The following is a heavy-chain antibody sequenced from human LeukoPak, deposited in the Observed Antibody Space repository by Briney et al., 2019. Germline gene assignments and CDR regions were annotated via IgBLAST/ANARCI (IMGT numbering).Heavy chain of an antibody. J-gene: IGHJ6*02. CDR2: ISSSGSTI. CDR3: AREAQITIFGVVISYYYYYGMDV. V-gene: IGHV3-11*04. CDR1: GFTFSDYY. D-gene: IGHD3-3*01. Sequence: PGGSLGLSCAASGFTFSDYYMSWIRQAPGKGLEWVSYISSSGSTIYYADSVKGRFTISRDNAKNSLYLQMNSLRAEDTAVYYCAREAQITIFGVVISYYYYYGMDVWGQGTTVTVSS.